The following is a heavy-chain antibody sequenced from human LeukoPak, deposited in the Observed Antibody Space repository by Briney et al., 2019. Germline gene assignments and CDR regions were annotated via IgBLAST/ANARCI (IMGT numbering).Heavy chain of an antibody. J-gene: IGHJ4*02. CDR2: ISSTGGTT. V-gene: IGHV3-53*01. D-gene: IGHD6-13*01. CDR1: GFTVSSNY. Sequence: GGSLRLSCAASGFTVSSNYMSWVRQAPGKGLEWVSAISSTGGTTYYADSVKGHFTISRDNSKNTLYLQMDSLRADDTAVYYCAGGRTYSSSTLEDYWGQGTLVTVSS. CDR3: AGGRTYSSSTLEDY.